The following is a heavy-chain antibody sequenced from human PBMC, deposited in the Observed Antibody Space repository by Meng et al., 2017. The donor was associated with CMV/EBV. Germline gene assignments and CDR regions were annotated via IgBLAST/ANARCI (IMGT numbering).Heavy chain of an antibody. J-gene: IGHJ4*02. V-gene: IGHV1-69*10. CDR1: VGTFSSYA. Sequence: SSVTVSCKASVGTFSSYAISGVRQAPGQGLDWMGGIIPILGIANYAQKFQGRVTLTADKSTSTAYMELSSLRSEDTAVYYCARDERPHQSYFDYWGQGTLVTVSS. D-gene: IGHD1-1*01. CDR3: ARDERPHQSYFDY. CDR2: IIPILGIA.